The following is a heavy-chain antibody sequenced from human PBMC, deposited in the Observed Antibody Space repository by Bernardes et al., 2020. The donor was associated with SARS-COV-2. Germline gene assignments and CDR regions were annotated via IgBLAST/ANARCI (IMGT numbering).Heavy chain of an antibody. CDR2: ISKSGDAT. CDR1: GITFDDSG. CDR3: ARGIETVDL. J-gene: IGHJ4*02. Sequence: GGPLRLSCETSGITFDDSGFNWVRQAPGKGLEWLAHISKSGDATYYSDSVKGRFTVSRDNAKHSLYLQIYGLTVGDTAVYYCARGIETVDLWGQGTLVTVSS. D-gene: IGHD2-21*01. V-gene: IGHV3-48*01.